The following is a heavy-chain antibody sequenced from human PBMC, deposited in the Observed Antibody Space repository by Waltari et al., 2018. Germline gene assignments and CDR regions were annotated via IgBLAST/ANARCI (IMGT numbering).Heavy chain of an antibody. V-gene: IGHV1-2*02. D-gene: IGHD1-26*01. CDR1: GYAFTSYY. J-gene: IGHJ4*02. Sequence: QVQLVQSGAEVKKPGASVKVSCKNSGYAFTSYYMHWVRQAPGQGLEWMGWIHPNSGGTNYAQKYQGRITMTRDTSISTAYMELSRLISNDTAVYYCARSYQSGSYSDYWGQGTPVTVSS. CDR3: ARSYQSGSYSDY. CDR2: IHPNSGGT.